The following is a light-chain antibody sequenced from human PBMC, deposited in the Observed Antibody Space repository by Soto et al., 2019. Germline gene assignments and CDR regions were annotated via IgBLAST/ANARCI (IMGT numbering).Light chain of an antibody. V-gene: IGKV1-5*01. CDR3: QQSYNYPQT. CDR1: QSISSW. J-gene: IGKJ1*01. Sequence: DIQITQSPSTLSAYVGDRVTITCRASQSISSWLAWYQQKPGKAPRLLIYDASSLESGVPSRFSGSGSGTEFTLTISSLQPDDFATYSCQQSYNYPQTFGQGTKVDIK. CDR2: DAS.